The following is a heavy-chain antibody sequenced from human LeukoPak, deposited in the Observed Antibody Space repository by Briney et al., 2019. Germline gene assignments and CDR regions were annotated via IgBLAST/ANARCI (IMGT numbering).Heavy chain of an antibody. V-gene: IGHV3-21*01. CDR2: ISSSSSYI. CDR3: ARGVLRYFDWLSLYYSDY. D-gene: IGHD3-9*01. J-gene: IGHJ4*02. Sequence: GGSLRLSCAASGFTFSSYSMNWVRQAPGKGLEWVSSISSSSSYIYYADSVKGRFTISRDNAKNSLYLQMNSLRAEDTAVYYCARGVLRYFDWLSLYYSDYWGQGTLVTVSS. CDR1: GFTFSSYS.